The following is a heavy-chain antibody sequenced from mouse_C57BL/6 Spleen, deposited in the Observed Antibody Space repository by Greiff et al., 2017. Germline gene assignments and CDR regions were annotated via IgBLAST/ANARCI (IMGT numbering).Heavy chain of an antibody. J-gene: IGHJ1*03. CDR3: AYDGYYGYFDV. V-gene: IGHV1-52*01. D-gene: IGHD2-3*01. CDR2: IYPSDSET. CDR1: GYTFTSSW. Sequence: QVQLQQPGAELVRPGSSVKLSCKASGYTFTSSWMHWVKQRPIQGLEWIGNIYPSDSETHYNQKFKDKATLTVDKSSSTAYMQLSSLTSEDSAVYYCAYDGYYGYFDVWGTGTTVTVSS.